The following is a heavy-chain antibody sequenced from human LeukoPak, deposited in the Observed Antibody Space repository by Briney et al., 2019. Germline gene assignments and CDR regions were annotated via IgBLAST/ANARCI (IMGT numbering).Heavy chain of an antibody. CDR1: GYTFTGYY. Sequence: ASVKVSCKASGYTFTGYYMHWVRQAPGQGLEWMGWINPNSGGTNYAQKFQGWVTMTRDTSISTAYMELSRLRSDDTAVYYCARNSHGYSSGWLQFNFDYWGQGTLVTVSS. D-gene: IGHD6-19*01. J-gene: IGHJ4*02. CDR2: INPNSGGT. V-gene: IGHV1-2*04. CDR3: ARNSHGYSSGWLQFNFDY.